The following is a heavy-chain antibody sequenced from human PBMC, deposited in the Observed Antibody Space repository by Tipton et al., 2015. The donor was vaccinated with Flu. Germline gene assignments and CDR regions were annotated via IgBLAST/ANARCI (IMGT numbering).Heavy chain of an antibody. D-gene: IGHD6-19*01. CDR3: ARRVAVAAHFDY. Sequence: LRLSCTVSGGSISSSSYYWGWIRQPPGKGLEWIGSIYYGGSTYYNPSLKSRVTISVDTSKNQFSLKLSSVTAADTAVYYCARRVAVAAHFDYWGQGTLVTVSS. CDR2: IYYGGST. CDR1: GGSISSSSYY. V-gene: IGHV4-39*01. J-gene: IGHJ4*02.